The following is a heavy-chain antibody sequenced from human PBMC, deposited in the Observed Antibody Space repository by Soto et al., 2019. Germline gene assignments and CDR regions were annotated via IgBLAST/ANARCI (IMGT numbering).Heavy chain of an antibody. CDR1: GFTFSSVC. Sequence: PGGSLRLSCAAFGFTFSSVCMHWVRQAPGKGLEWVAVISYDGSNKYYADSVKGRFTISRDNSKNTLYLQMNSLRAEDTAVYYCAKDIGPHAARQDYWGQGTLVTVSS. V-gene: IGHV3-30*18. J-gene: IGHJ4*02. CDR2: ISYDGSNK. CDR3: AKDIGPHAARQDY. D-gene: IGHD6-6*01.